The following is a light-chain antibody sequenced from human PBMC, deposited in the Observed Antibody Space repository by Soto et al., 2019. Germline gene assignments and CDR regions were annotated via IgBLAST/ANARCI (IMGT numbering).Light chain of an antibody. Sequence: QSALTQPASVSGSPGQSITISCTGTSSDIGAYNFVSWYQQHPGKAPKLMLYDVNIRPSGVSNRFSGSKSGNTASLTISGLQAEDEADYYCTSWTTSTTMIFGGRTKVTV. J-gene: IGLJ2*01. CDR3: TSWTTSTTMI. CDR1: SSDIGAYNF. V-gene: IGLV2-14*03. CDR2: DVN.